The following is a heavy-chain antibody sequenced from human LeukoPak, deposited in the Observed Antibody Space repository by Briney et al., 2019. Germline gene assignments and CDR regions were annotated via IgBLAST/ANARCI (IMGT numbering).Heavy chain of an antibody. CDR3: AKDLYDSSGYFY. J-gene: IGHJ4*02. Sequence: GGSLRLSCAASGFTFSSYAMSWARQAPGKGLEWVSAISGSGGSTYYADSVKGRFTISRDNSKNTLYLQMNSLRAEDTAVYYCAKDLYDSSGYFYWGQGTLVTVSS. V-gene: IGHV3-23*01. D-gene: IGHD3-22*01. CDR2: ISGSGGST. CDR1: GFTFSSYA.